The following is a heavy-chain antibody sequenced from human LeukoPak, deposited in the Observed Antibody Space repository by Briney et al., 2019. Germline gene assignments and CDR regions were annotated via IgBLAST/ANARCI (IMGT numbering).Heavy chain of an antibody. CDR1: GFTFSSYA. J-gene: IGHJ4*02. CDR2: ISGSGGST. D-gene: IGHD1-14*01. V-gene: IGHV3-23*01. CDR3: AKIDGNFDY. Sequence: GGSLRLSCAPSGFTFSSYAMSSVRQAPGKGLEWVSAISGSGGSTYYADSVKGRFTISRDNSKNTLYLQLNSLRAEDTAVYYCAKIDGNFDYWGQGTLVTVSS.